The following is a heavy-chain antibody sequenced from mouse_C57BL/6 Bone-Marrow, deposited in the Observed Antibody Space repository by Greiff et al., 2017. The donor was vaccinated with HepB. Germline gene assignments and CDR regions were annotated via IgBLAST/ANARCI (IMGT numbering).Heavy chain of an antibody. CDR1: GYTFTSYW. V-gene: IGHV1-55*01. D-gene: IGHD1-1*01. CDR3: ATRYYGSRYFDC. CDR2: IYPGSGST. J-gene: IGHJ2*01. Sequence: VQLQQPGAELVKPGASVKMSCKASGYTFTSYWITWVKQRPGQGLEWIGDIYPGSGSTNYNEKFKSKATLTVDTSSSTAYMQLSSLTSEDSAVYYCATRYYGSRYFDCWGQGTTLTVSS.